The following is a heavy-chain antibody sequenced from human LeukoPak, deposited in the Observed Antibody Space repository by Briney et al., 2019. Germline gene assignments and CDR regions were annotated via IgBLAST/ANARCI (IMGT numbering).Heavy chain of an antibody. CDR2: IYTSGST. J-gene: IGHJ3*02. CDR3: ARAAPYYYDSTASSFDS. D-gene: IGHD3-22*01. CDR1: GGSISSYY. V-gene: IGHV4-4*07. Sequence: PSETLSLTCTVSGGSISSYYWSWIRQPAGKGLEWIGRIYTSGSTNYNPSLKSRVTISVDKSKNQFSLKLSSVTAADTAVYYCARAAPYYYDSTASSFDSWGQVIIVTASS.